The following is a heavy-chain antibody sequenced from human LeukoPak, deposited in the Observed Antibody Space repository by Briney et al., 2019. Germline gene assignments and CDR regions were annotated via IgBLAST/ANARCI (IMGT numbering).Heavy chain of an antibody. V-gene: IGHV3-64D*06. CDR3: ARDQSVRLLQTSSTYFNHVFAI. D-gene: IGHD6-13*01. Sequence: GGSLRLSCSASGLTFSIYAMHWVRQAPGKGLEYVSAISDNGGGTYYADSVKGRFTISRDNSKNTLYLQMSSLRAEDTAVYYCARDQSVRLLQTSSTYFNHVFAIWGQGSMVTVSS. J-gene: IGHJ3*02. CDR2: ISDNGGGT. CDR1: GLTFSIYA.